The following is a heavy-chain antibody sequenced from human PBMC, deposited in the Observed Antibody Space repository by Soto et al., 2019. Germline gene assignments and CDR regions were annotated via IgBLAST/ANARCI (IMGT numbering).Heavy chain of an antibody. D-gene: IGHD3-22*01. CDR3: VKWHTSNFDSLPFTGFDF. Sequence: AGGSLRLSCVGSGFTFSDSVMAWVRQAPGKGLEWLSVMSGDGQTRYALSVTGRFTISRDNSKNTLYLQMRSLRAEDAAAYYCVKWHTSNFDSLPFTGFDFWGQGTQVTVSS. CDR2: MSGDGQT. CDR1: GFTFSDSV. V-gene: IGHV3-23*01. J-gene: IGHJ4*02.